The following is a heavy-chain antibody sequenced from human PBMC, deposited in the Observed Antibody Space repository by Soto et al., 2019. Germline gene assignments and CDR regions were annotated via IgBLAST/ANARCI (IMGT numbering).Heavy chain of an antibody. J-gene: IGHJ3*02. V-gene: IGHV4-30-4*01. Sequence: PSETLSLTCTVSGGSISSGDYYWSWIRQPPGTGLEWIGYIYYSGSTYYNPSLQSRVTISVDTSKNQFSLKLSSVTAADTAVYYCARRTPKLQSAFDIWGQGTMVTVSS. CDR2: IYYSGST. D-gene: IGHD1-1*01. CDR3: ARRTPKLQSAFDI. CDR1: GGSISSGDYY.